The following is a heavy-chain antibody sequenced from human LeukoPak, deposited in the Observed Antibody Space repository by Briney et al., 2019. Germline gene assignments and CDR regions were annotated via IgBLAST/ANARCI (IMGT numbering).Heavy chain of an antibody. CDR2: VNHSGST. V-gene: IGHV4-39*07. J-gene: IGHJ6*02. Sequence: SETLSLTCTVCGGSISNSPYFSAWVRQPPGKGLEWIEEVNHSGSTNYNPSLKSRVTISVDTSKNQFSLKLSSVTAADTAVYYCARFRGLYCSGGSCYRRDYYYYGMDVWGQGTTVTVSS. CDR1: GGSISNSPYF. CDR3: ARFRGLYCSGGSCYRRDYYYYGMDV. D-gene: IGHD2-15*01.